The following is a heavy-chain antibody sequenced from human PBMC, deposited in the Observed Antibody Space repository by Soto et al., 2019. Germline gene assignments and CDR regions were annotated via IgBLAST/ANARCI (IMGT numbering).Heavy chain of an antibody. D-gene: IGHD3-9*01. V-gene: IGHV1-46*03. J-gene: IGHJ5*02. Sequence: GASVKVSCKASGGTFSSYTISWVRQAPGQGLEWMGIINPSGGSTSYAQKFQGRVTMTRDTSTSTVYMELSSLRSEDTAVYYCARADILTGYYRETWFDPWGQGTLVTVSS. CDR1: GGTFSSYT. CDR2: INPSGGST. CDR3: ARADILTGYYRETWFDP.